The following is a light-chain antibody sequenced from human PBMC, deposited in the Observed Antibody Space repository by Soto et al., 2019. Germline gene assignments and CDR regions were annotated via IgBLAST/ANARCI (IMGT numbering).Light chain of an antibody. CDR3: TSYSSGSTHVV. CDR1: SSDIGDYDY. CDR2: DVH. Sequence: QSALTQPASVSGSPGQSITLSCTGTSSDIGDYDYVSWYQRHPGKAPKLIIYDVHNRPSGVSHRFSGSKSGNTASLTISGLQAEDEAEYYCTSYSSGSTHVVFGGGTKLTVL. V-gene: IGLV2-14*03. J-gene: IGLJ2*01.